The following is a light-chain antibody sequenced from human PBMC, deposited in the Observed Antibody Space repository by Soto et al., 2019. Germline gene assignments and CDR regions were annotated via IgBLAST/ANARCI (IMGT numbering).Light chain of an antibody. CDR1: QSVSSQ. V-gene: IGKV3-11*01. Sequence: EIVLTQSPATLSLSPGERATLSCRASQSVSSQLAWYQQKPGRAPRLLMYDASSRATGIPARFSGSGSGTDFTLTISSLEPEDFAVYYCQQSSDWPLTLGGGTKVDIK. J-gene: IGKJ4*01. CDR2: DAS. CDR3: QQSSDWPLT.